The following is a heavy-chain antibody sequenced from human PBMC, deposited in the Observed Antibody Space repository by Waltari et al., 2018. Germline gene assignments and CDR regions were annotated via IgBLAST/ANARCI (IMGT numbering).Heavy chain of an antibody. CDR3: ARDRGWLAHDY. CDR2: IKQDVSTK. CDR1: GFSFDKYW. Sequence: EVQLVESGGDLVQPGGSLRLSCAASGFSFDKYWMAWVRQAPGKGLEWVANIKQDVSTKYYEASVRGRFTISRDNAKNSLYLQMNSLRAEDTAVYYCARDRGWLAHDYWGQGTLVTVSS. V-gene: IGHV3-7*04. D-gene: IGHD6-19*01. J-gene: IGHJ4*02.